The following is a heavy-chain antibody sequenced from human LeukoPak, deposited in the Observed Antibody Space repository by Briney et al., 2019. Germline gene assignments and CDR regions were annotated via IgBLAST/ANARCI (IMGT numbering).Heavy chain of an antibody. CDR1: GFTFSSYG. CDR3: ARENRNNWFDP. J-gene: IGHJ5*02. CDR2: ISSSSSYI. Sequence: PGGFLRLSCAASGFTFSSYGMIWVRQAPGKALEWVSSISSSSSYIYFADSVKGRFTISRDNAKNSLYLQMNSLRAEDTAVYYCARENRNNWFDPWGQGTLVTVSS. V-gene: IGHV3-21*01.